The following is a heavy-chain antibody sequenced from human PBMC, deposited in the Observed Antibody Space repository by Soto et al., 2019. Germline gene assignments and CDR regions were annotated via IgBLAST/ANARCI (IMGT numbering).Heavy chain of an antibody. D-gene: IGHD6-13*01. V-gene: IGHV3-33*01. J-gene: IGHJ4*02. CDR2: IWYSGSDK. CDR1: GFTFSNYG. CDR3: ATDQGIY. Sequence: QVQLVESGGGVVQPGRSLRLSCAASGFTFSNYGMHWVRQAPGKGLEWVSVIWYSGSDKYYADSVKGRFTISRDNSKNTLYLQMNGLRTEDTAVYYCATDQGIYWGQGTLVTVSS.